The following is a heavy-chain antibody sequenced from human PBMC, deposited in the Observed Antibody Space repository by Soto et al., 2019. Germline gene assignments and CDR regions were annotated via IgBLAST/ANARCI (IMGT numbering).Heavy chain of an antibody. CDR1: GYSFTSYG. CDR3: ARGGSYWGRYYSYGMDV. J-gene: IGHJ6*02. D-gene: IGHD1-26*01. V-gene: IGHV1-18*01. Sequence: QVQLVQCGAEVKKPGASVKVSCKASGYSFTSYGISWVRQAHGQGLEWMGWISAYNGNTNYAQKLQGRVTMTTDTSTSTAYMELRSQRSDDTAVYYCARGGSYWGRYYSYGMDVWGQGTTVTVSS. CDR2: ISAYNGNT.